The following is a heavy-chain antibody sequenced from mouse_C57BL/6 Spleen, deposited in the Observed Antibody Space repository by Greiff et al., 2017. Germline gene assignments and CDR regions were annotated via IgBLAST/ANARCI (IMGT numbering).Heavy chain of an antibody. D-gene: IGHD1-1*01. CDR1: GYTFTDYE. J-gene: IGHJ4*01. CDR2: IDPETGGT. Sequence: VQLQQSGAELVRPGASVTLSCKASGYTFTDYEMHWVKQTTVHGLEWIGAIDPETGGTAYNQKFKGKDILTADKSSSTAYMELRSLTSEDSAVYYCTRVYSSSPYYAIDYWGQGTSVTVSS. V-gene: IGHV1-15*01. CDR3: TRVYSSSPYYAIDY.